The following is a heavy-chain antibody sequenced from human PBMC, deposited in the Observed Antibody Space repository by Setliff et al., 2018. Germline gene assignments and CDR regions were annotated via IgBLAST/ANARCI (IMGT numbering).Heavy chain of an antibody. CDR3: ANNYYDTTMGYYFDY. D-gene: IGHD3-22*01. CDR1: GFTFGDFA. CDR2: IGGRGIST. Sequence: GGSLRLSCAGSGFTFGDFAMTWVRQAQGKGLEWVSGIGGRGISTYYADSVKGRFIISRDNSENTLYLQMNSLRAEDTAIYYCANNYYDTTMGYYFDYWGQGTLVTVSS. V-gene: IGHV3-23*01. J-gene: IGHJ4*02.